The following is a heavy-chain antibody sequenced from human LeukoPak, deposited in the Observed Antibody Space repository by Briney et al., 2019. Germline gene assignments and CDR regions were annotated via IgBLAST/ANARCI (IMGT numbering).Heavy chain of an antibody. J-gene: IGHJ4*02. CDR2: IWYDGSNK. CDR3: ARTDTLDRGPIIDPLDY. Sequence: SGGSLRLSCGASGFTLSSSGMHWVRQASGKGLEWVSYIWYDGSNKYYADSVKGRFTISRDNSKNTLYLQMDSLRAEGTALYFCARTDTLDRGPIIDPLDYWGQGTLVTVSS. CDR1: GFTLSSSG. D-gene: IGHD3-10*01. V-gene: IGHV3-33*01.